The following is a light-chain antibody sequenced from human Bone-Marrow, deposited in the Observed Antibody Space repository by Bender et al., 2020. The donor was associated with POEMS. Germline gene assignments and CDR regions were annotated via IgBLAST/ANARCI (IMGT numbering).Light chain of an antibody. CDR3: SSYTSTSPLEV. CDR2: DVT. J-gene: IGLJ2*01. V-gene: IGLV2-14*01. Sequence: QSALTQPASVSGSPGQSITISCTGTSSDVGGYNFVSWYQQHPGKAPKLMIYDVTDRPSGVSTRFSGSKSGNTASLTISGLQAEDEADYYCSSYTSTSPLEVFGGGTKLTVL. CDR1: SSDVGGYNF.